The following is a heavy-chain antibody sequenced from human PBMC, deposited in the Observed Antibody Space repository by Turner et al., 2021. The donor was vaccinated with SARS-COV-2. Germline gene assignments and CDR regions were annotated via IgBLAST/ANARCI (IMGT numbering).Heavy chain of an antibody. CDR2: LYPSVST. CDR3: ARESWGAAAGQAGGGDYYGMDV. J-gene: IGHJ6*02. CDR1: GGSISSYS. Sequence: QVQLQESGPGLGKPSETLSLPCTVSGGSISSYSWSWFRQPAGKGLERIGRLYPSVSTHYTSSLQIRVTMSVDTSKNQFALKLSSVTAADAAVYYCARESWGAAAGQAGGGDYYGMDVWGQGTTVTVSS. D-gene: IGHD6-13*01. V-gene: IGHV4-4*07.